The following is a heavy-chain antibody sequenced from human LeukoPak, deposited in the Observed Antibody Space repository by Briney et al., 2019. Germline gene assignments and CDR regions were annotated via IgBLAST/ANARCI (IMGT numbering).Heavy chain of an antibody. Sequence: ASVKVSCKASGYTFTGYYMHWVRQAPGQGLEWMGWINPNSGGTNYARKFQGRVTMTRDTSIGTAYMELSRLRSDDTAVYYCAREPIYDSSGYYYGAYYYYGMDVWGQGTTVTVSS. CDR2: INPNSGGT. J-gene: IGHJ6*02. CDR1: GYTFTGYY. D-gene: IGHD3-22*01. V-gene: IGHV1-2*02. CDR3: AREPIYDSSGYYYGAYYYYGMDV.